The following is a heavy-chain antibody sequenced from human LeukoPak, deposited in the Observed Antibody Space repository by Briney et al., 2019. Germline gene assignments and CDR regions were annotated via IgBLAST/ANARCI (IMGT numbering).Heavy chain of an antibody. D-gene: IGHD7-27*01. J-gene: IGHJ4*02. V-gene: IGHV1-46*01. CDR3: ARDTGDGSPPEY. CDR1: GHTLTNYA. CDR2: INPSGGST. Sequence: ASVKVSCKASGHTLTNYALHWVRQAPGQGLEWMGIINPSGGSTSYAQKFQGRVTMTRDMSTSTVYMELSSLRSEDTAVYYCARDTGDGSPPEYWGQGTLVTVSS.